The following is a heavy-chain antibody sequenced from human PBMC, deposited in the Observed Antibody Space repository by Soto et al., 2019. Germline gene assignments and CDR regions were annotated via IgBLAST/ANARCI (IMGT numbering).Heavy chain of an antibody. J-gene: IGHJ4*02. CDR3: ARDPTGAVAGSLIFDY. V-gene: IGHV3-30-3*01. D-gene: IGHD6-19*01. Sequence: ESGGGVVQPGRSLRLSCAASGFTFSSYAMHWVRQAPGKGLEWVAVISYDGSNKYYADSVKGRFTISRDNSKNTLYLQMNSLRAEDTTVYYCARDPTGAVAGSLIFDYWGQETLVTGSS. CDR2: ISYDGSNK. CDR1: GFTFSSYA.